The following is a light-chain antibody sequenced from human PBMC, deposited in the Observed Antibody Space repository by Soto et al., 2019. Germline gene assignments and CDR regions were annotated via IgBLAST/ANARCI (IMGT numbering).Light chain of an antibody. CDR3: PQYGTSPYT. CDR2: GAS. Sequence: EIVLTQAPGTLSLSPGERATLSCSASQSVIGVYLAWDRQKPGQAPGVLIYGASSGATDISDRFSGSGSGTDFTLTISRLEHEDFAVYYCPQYGTSPYTFGQGPKLEIK. J-gene: IGKJ2*01. V-gene: IGKV3-20*01. CDR1: QSVIGVY.